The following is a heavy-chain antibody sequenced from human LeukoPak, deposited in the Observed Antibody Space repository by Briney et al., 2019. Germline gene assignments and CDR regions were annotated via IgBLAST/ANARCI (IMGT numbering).Heavy chain of an antibody. V-gene: IGHV3-33*06. Sequence: GGSLRLSCAASGFTFSSYGMHWVRQAPGKGLEWVAVIWYDGSNEYYADSVKGRFTISRDNSKNTLYLQMNSLRAEDTAVYYCAKVLWIAAAEPFDYWGQGTLVTVSS. CDR3: AKVLWIAAAEPFDY. D-gene: IGHD6-13*01. CDR2: IWYDGSNE. J-gene: IGHJ4*02. CDR1: GFTFSSYG.